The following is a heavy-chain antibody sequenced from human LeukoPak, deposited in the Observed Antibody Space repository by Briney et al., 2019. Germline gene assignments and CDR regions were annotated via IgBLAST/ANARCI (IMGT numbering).Heavy chain of an antibody. CDR1: GFTFSSYA. Sequence: GGSLRLSCAASGFTFSSYAMSWVRQAPGKGLEWVSAISGSGGSTYYADSVTGRFTISRDNSKNTLYLQMNSLRAEDTAVYYCAKQTGIVGATNWFDPWGQGTLVTVSS. CDR2: ISGSGGST. CDR3: AKQTGIVGATNWFDP. D-gene: IGHD1-26*01. V-gene: IGHV3-23*01. J-gene: IGHJ5*02.